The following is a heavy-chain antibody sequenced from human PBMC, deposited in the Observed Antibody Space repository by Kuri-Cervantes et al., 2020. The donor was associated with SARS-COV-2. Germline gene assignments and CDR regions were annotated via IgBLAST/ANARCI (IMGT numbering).Heavy chain of an antibody. CDR2: ISSSGSTI. V-gene: IGHV3-48*03. CDR1: GFTFSSCE. D-gene: IGHD3-10*01. Sequence: GESLKISCAASGFTFSSCEMNWVRQAPGKGLEWVSYISSSGSTIYYADSVKGRFTISRDNAKNSLYLQMNSLRAEDTAVYYCARDWRFGELLSWGMDVWGQGTTVTVSS. CDR3: ARDWRFGELLSWGMDV. J-gene: IGHJ6*02.